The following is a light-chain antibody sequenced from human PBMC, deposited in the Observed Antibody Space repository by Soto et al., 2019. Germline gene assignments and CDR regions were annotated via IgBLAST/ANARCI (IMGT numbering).Light chain of an antibody. J-gene: IGLJ2*01. CDR2: DVN. CDR3: ASYPRTTTLV. V-gene: IGLV2-14*01. Sequence: QSALTQPASVSGSPGQSITISCTGTISDIGGYNFISWYQHHPGKATKLVIYDVNNRPSGISYRFSGSKSGNTASLTISGLQAEDETDYYCASYPRTTTLVFGGGTKVTVL. CDR1: ISDIGGYNF.